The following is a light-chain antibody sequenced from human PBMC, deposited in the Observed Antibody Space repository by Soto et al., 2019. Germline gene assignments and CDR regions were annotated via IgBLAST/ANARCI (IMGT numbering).Light chain of an antibody. V-gene: IGLV1-40*01. J-gene: IGLJ3*02. CDR3: QSYDSSLSGSV. CDR2: GNS. Sequence: QSVLTQPPSVSGAPGQRVTISCTGSSSNIGAGYDVHWYQQLPGTAPKLLIYGNSNRPSGVPDRFSGSKSGTSASLAITGLQDEDEADYDCQSYDSSLSGSVFGGGTKVTVL. CDR1: SSNIGAGYD.